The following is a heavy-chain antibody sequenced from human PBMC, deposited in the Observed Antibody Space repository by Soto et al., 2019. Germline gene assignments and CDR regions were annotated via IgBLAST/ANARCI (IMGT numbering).Heavy chain of an antibody. J-gene: IGHJ4*02. CDR1: GYTFSSYY. D-gene: IGHD2-15*01. CDR3: ARDWRAADYFDY. CDR2: INPSGGST. Sequence: ASVKVSCKASGYTFSSYYMHWVRQAPGQGLEWMGIINPSGGSTSYAQKFQGRVTMTRDTSTSTVYMELSSLRSEDTAVYYCARDWRAADYFDYWGQGTLVTVSS. V-gene: IGHV1-46*01.